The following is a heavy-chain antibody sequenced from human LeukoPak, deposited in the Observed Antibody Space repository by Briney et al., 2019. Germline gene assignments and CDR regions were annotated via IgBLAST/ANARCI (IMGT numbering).Heavy chain of an antibody. CDR1: GYSISSGFY. CDR2: IYHSGST. J-gene: IGHJ4*02. V-gene: IGHV4-38-2*02. D-gene: IGHD3-3*01. CDR3: ARVDFGVVIIFDY. Sequence: SETLSLTCTVSGYSISSGFYWGWIRQPPGKGLEWIGGIYHSGSTYYNPSLKSRVTISVDTSKNQFSLKLSSVTAADTAVYYCARVDFGVVIIFDYWGQGTLVTVSS.